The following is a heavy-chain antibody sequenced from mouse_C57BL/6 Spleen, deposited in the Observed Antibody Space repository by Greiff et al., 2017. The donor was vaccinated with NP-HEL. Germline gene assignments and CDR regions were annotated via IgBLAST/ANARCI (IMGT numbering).Heavy chain of an antibody. CDR3: TGGGYYSDWYFDV. CDR1: GFTFSNYW. CDR2: IRLKSDNYAT. Sequence: EVQLVESGGGLVQPGGSMKLSCVASGFTFSNYWMNWVRQSPEKGLEWVAQIRLKSDNYATHYAESVKGRFTISRDDSKSSVYLQMNNLRAEDTGIYYCTGGGYYSDWYFDVWGTGTTVTVSS. J-gene: IGHJ1*03. V-gene: IGHV6-3*01. D-gene: IGHD2-3*01.